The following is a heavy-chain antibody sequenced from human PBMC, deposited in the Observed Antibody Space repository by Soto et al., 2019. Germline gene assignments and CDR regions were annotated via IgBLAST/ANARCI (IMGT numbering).Heavy chain of an antibody. D-gene: IGHD3-9*01. CDR2: IRSKAYGGTT. J-gene: IGHJ6*02. Sequence: GGSLRLSCTAFGFTFGDYAMSWVRQAPGKGLEWVGFIRSKAYGGTTEYAASVKGRFTISRDDSKSIAYLQMNSLKTEDTAVYYCTRVGPGRYFDWLWLYYYYGMDVWGQGTTVTVSS. CDR1: GFTFGDYA. V-gene: IGHV3-49*04. CDR3: TRVGPGRYFDWLWLYYYYGMDV.